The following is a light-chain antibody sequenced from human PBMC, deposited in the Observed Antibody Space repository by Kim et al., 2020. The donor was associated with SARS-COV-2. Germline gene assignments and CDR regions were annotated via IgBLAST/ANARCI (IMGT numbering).Light chain of an antibody. J-gene: IGLJ2*01. CDR3: CSYAGSYSFEV. Sequence: QSALTQPRSVSGSPGQSVTISCTGTNTDVGGYNYVSWYQLHPGKAPKLMIYDVSKRPSGVPDRFSGSKSGNTASLTISGLQAEDDADYYCCSYAGSYSFEVFGGGTKVTVL. CDR1: NTDVGGYNY. V-gene: IGLV2-11*01. CDR2: DVS.